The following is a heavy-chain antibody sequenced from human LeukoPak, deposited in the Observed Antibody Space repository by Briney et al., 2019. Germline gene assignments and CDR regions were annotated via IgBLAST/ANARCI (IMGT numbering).Heavy chain of an antibody. CDR3: ARHRDVAFDY. Sequence: GESLKISCKGSGYSFTSHWIGWVRQMPGKGLEWMGIIYLGDSDTRYSPSFQGQVTISADKSISTAYLQWSSLEASDTAMYYCARHRDVAFDYWGQGTLVTVSS. V-gene: IGHV5-51*01. CDR1: GYSFTSHW. D-gene: IGHD5-24*01. CDR2: IYLGDSDT. J-gene: IGHJ4*02.